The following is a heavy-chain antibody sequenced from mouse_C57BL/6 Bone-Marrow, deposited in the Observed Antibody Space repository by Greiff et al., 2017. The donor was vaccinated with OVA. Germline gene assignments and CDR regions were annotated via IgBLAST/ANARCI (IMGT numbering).Heavy chain of an antibody. CDR3: ARWVYYYGSSPFAY. CDR2: IDPSDSYT. V-gene: IGHV1-50*01. J-gene: IGHJ3*01. CDR1: GYTFTSYW. Sequence: QVQLQQPGAELVKPGASVKLSCKASGYTFTSYWMQWVKQRPGQGLEWIGEIDPSDSYTNYNQKFQGKATLTVDTSSSTAYMQLSSLTSEDSAVYYCARWVYYYGSSPFAYWGQGTLVTVSA. D-gene: IGHD1-1*01.